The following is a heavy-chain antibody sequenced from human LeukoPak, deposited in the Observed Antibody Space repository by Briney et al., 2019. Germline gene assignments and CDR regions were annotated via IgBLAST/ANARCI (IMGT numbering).Heavy chain of an antibody. CDR1: GGSISSYY. V-gene: IGHV4-59*01. J-gene: IGHJ6*02. CDR2: IYYSGST. Sequence: SETLSLTCTVSGGSISSYYWSWIRQPPGKGLEWIGYIYYSGSTNYNPSLKSRVTISVDTSMNQFSLKLSSVTAADTAVYYCARDRGYGMDVWGQGTTVTVSS. CDR3: ARDRGYGMDV.